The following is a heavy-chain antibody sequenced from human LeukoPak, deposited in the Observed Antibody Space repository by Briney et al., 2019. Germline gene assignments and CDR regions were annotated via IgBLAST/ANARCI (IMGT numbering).Heavy chain of an antibody. CDR2: IYYSGST. V-gene: IGHV4-39*07. CDR1: GGSISSSSYY. Sequence: SETLSLTCTVSGGSISSSSYYWGWIRQPPGKGLEWIGSIYYSGSTYYNPSLKSRVTISVDTSKNQFSLKLSSVTAADTAVYYCARVGLNRSVFGVVTAFDPWGQGTLVTVSS. J-gene: IGHJ5*02. CDR3: ARVGLNRSVFGVVTAFDP. D-gene: IGHD3-3*01.